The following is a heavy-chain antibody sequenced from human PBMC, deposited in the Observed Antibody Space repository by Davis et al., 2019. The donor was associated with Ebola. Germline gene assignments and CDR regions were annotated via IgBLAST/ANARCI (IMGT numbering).Heavy chain of an antibody. J-gene: IGHJ4*01. CDR3: ARGSVEYYFDY. CDR1: SGSTSPYY. CDR2: ISYNGNT. V-gene: IGHV4-59*08. D-gene: IGHD5/OR15-5a*01. Sequence: MPSETLSLTCTVSSGSTSPYYWSWIRQPPGKGLEWVGYISYNGNTNYNPSLWGRVAMSVDTSKNQFSLKVNSVTAADTAVYHCARGSVEYYFDYWGQGALVTVSS.